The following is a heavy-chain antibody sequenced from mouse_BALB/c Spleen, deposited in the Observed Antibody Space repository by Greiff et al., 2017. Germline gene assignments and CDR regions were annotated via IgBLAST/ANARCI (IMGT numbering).Heavy chain of an antibody. Sequence: EVQLQQSGAELVKPGASVKLSCTASGFNIKDTYMHWVKQRPEQGLEWIGRIDPANGNTKYDPKFQGKATITADTSSNTAYLQLSSLTSEDTAVYYCALYDYDEGCAYWGQGTLVTVSA. CDR3: ALYDYDEGCAY. CDR2: IDPANGNT. CDR1: GFNIKDTY. V-gene: IGHV14-3*02. J-gene: IGHJ3*01. D-gene: IGHD2-4*01.